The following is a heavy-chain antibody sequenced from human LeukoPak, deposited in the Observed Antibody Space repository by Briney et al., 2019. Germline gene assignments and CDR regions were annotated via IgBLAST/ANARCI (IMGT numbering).Heavy chain of an antibody. CDR1: GDSISSYY. CDR2: IFYSGSP. CDR3: ARVGHIVAAGTYDY. V-gene: IGHV4-59*12. J-gene: IGHJ4*02. Sequence: PSETLSLTCTVSGDSISSYYWSWIRQPPGKGLEWIGNIFYSGSPNYNPSLKGRVTTSFDTSKNQFSLKLSCVTAADTAVYYCARVGHIVAAGTYDYWGQGTLVTVSS. D-gene: IGHD6-13*01.